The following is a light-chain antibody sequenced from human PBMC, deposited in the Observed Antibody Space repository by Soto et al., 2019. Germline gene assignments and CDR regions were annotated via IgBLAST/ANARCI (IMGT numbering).Light chain of an antibody. V-gene: IGLV1-40*01. CDR3: SSYTSSSTLWV. CDR1: SSNIGADYD. Sequence: QSVLTQPPSVSGAPGQRVTISCTGSSSNIGADYDIHWYQHLPGTAPKLLIYANINRPSGVPDRFSGSKSGTSASLAITELQAEDEADYYCSSYTSSSTLWVFGGGTKGTVL. J-gene: IGLJ3*02. CDR2: ANI.